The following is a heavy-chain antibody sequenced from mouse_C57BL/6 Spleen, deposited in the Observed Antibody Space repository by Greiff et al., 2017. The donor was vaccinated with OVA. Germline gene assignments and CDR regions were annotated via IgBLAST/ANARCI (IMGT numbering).Heavy chain of an antibody. D-gene: IGHD1-3*01. CDR2: ISSGSSTI. CDR1: GFTFSDYG. V-gene: IGHV5-17*01. Sequence: EVKLVESGGGLVKPGGSLKLSCAASGFTFSDYGMHWVRPAPETGLEWVAYISSGSSTIYYADTVKGRFTISRDNAKNTLFLQMTSLRSEDTAMYYCARSGYWYFDVWGTGTTVTVSS. CDR3: ARSGYWYFDV. J-gene: IGHJ1*03.